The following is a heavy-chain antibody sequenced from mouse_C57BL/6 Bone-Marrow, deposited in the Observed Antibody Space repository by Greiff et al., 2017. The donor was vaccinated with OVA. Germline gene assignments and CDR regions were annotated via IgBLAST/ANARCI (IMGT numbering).Heavy chain of an antibody. D-gene: IGHD1-1*01. V-gene: IGHV5-17*01. CDR2: ISSGSSTI. J-gene: IGHJ4*01. CDR1: GFTFSDYG. CDR3: ARFYYGFYYAMDY. Sequence: EVHLVESGGGLVKPGGSLKLSCAASGFTFSDYGMHWVRQAPEKGLEWVAYISSGSSTIYYADTVKGRFTISRDNAKNTLFLKMTSLRSKDTAMYYCARFYYGFYYAMDYWGQGTSVTVSA.